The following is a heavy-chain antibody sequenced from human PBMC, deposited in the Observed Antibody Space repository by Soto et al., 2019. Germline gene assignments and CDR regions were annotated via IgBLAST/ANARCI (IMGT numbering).Heavy chain of an antibody. J-gene: IGHJ4*02. CDR3: ATLWFGDPSLDY. CDR2: ISYDGSNK. Sequence: QVQLVESGGGVVQPGRSLRLSCAASGFTFSSYGMHWVRQAPGKGLEWVAVISYDGSNKYYADSVKGRFTISRDNSKNTRYLQMTSLRAEDTAVYYCATLWFGDPSLDYWGQGTLVTVSS. D-gene: IGHD3-10*01. V-gene: IGHV3-30*03. CDR1: GFTFSSYG.